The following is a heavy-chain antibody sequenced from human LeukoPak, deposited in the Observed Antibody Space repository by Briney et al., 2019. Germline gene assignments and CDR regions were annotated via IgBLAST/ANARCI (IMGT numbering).Heavy chain of an antibody. CDR2: IYYSGST. J-gene: IGHJ4*02. CDR3: ARADSSGWSEDY. D-gene: IGHD6-19*01. Sequence: SETLSLTCTVSGGARSSNFWSWIRQPPGKGLEWIGYIYYSGSTNYNPSLKSRVTISVDTSKNQFSLKLSSVTAADTAVYYCARADSSGWSEDYWGQGTLVTVSS. V-gene: IGHV4-59*01. CDR1: GGARSSNF.